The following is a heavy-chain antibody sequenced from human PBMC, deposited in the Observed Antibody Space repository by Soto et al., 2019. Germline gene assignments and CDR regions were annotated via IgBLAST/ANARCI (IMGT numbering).Heavy chain of an antibody. J-gene: IGHJ4*02. D-gene: IGHD3-3*01. CDR3: ARGSKLYYDFWSGYYISNYFDY. V-gene: IGHV3-21*01. CDR2: ISSSSSYI. CDR1: GFTFSSYS. Sequence: PGGSLRLSCAASGFTFSSYSMNWVRQAPGKGLEWVSSISSSSSYIYYADSVKGRFTISRDNAKNSLYLQMNSLRAEDTAVYYCARGSKLYYDFWSGYYISNYFDYWGQGTLVTVSS.